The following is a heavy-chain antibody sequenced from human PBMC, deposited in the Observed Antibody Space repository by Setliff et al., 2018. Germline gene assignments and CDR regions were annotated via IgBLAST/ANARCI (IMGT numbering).Heavy chain of an antibody. CDR3: ARHPYYYGSGTYLDY. CDR2: IYPRDSDV. CDR1: GYSFTTYW. J-gene: IGHJ4*02. Sequence: PGESLKISCKGSGYSFTTYWIAWVRQMPGKGLEWMGIIYPRDSDVRYSPSFQGQVTISADKSINTAYVQWISLKAPDTAMYYCARHPYYYGSGTYLDYWGQGTLVTVSS. D-gene: IGHD3-10*01. V-gene: IGHV5-51*01.